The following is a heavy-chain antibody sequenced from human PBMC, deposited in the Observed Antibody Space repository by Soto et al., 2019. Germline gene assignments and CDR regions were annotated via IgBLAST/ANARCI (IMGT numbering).Heavy chain of an antibody. CDR2: IWYDGSNK. CDR1: GFTFSSYG. V-gene: IGHV3-33*01. J-gene: IGHJ6*02. CDR3: ARDPEYSSGWYVYYYYYGMDV. D-gene: IGHD6-19*01. Sequence: GGSLRLSCASSGFTFSSYGMHLVRQAPGKGLEWVAVIWYDGSNKYYADSVKGRFTISRDNSKNTLYLQMNSLRAEDTAVYYCARDPEYSSGWYVYYYYYGMDVWGQGTTVTVSS.